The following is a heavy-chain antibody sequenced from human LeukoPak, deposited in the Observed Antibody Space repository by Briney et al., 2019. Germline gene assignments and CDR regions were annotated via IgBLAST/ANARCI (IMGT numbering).Heavy chain of an antibody. CDR3: ARDYAVGESFDI. V-gene: IGHV3-74*01. CDR2: ITSDGSST. D-gene: IGHD3-16*01. J-gene: IGHJ3*02. CDR1: GFTFSSYW. Sequence: PGGSLRLSCAASGFTFSSYWMHWVRQAPGEGLVWVERITSDGSSTSHADSVKGRFTIYRDNAKNTLYLQMNSLRAEDTAVYYCARDYAVGESFDIWGQGTLVTVSS.